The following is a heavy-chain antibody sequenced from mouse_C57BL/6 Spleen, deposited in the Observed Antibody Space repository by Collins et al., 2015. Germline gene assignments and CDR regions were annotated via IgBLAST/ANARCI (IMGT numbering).Heavy chain of an antibody. D-gene: IGHD2-4*01. CDR2: IYPGSGST. Sequence: QVQLQQPGAELVKPGASVKMSCKASGYTFTSYWITWVKQRPGQGLEWIGDIYPGSGSTNYNEKFKSKATLTVDTSSSTAYMQLSSLTSEDSAVYYCAREGYDYDDYYAMDYWGQGTSVTVSS. CDR3: AREGYDYDDYYAMDY. J-gene: IGHJ4*01. V-gene: IGHV1-55*01. CDR1: GYTFTSYW.